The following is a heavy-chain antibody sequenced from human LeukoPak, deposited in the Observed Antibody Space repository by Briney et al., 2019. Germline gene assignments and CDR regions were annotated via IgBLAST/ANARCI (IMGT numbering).Heavy chain of an antibody. D-gene: IGHD1-26*01. CDR2: IYHSGST. J-gene: IGHJ4*02. CDR3: ARAPRMVGAITHFDY. CDR1: GGSISSSNW. V-gene: IGHV4-4*02. Sequence: PSQTLSLTCTVSGGSISSSNWWSWVRQPPGKGLEWIGEIYHSGSTNYNPSLKSRVTISVDKSKNQFSLKLSSVTAADTAVYYCARAPRMVGAITHFDYWGQGTLVTVSS.